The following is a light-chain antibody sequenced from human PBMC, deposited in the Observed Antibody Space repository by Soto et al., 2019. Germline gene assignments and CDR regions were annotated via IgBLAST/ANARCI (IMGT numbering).Light chain of an antibody. Sequence: EIVLTQSPGTLSLSPGERATLSCRASQSVSSSYLAWYQQKPGQAPRLLIYGASSRATGIPDRFGGSGSGTDFTLTISRLEPEDFAVYYCQQYGSPNWTFGQGTKVEIK. CDR3: QQYGSPNWT. CDR2: GAS. V-gene: IGKV3-20*01. CDR1: QSVSSSY. J-gene: IGKJ1*01.